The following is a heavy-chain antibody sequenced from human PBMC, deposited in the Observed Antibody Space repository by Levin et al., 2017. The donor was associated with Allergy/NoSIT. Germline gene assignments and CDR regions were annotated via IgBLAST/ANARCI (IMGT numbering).Heavy chain of an antibody. CDR1: GFTFNLYD. J-gene: IGHJ4*02. Sequence: GASVKVSCVASGFTFNLYDMSWVRQAPGKGPEWVSGISADSLTTDYADSVKGRLLISRDNSKNTVFLQMNSLRADDTAVYYCGRDSVGNPTRRSDYWGQGALVTVSS. V-gene: IGHV3-23*01. CDR3: GRDSVGNPTRRSDY. D-gene: IGHD4-23*01. CDR2: ISADSLTT.